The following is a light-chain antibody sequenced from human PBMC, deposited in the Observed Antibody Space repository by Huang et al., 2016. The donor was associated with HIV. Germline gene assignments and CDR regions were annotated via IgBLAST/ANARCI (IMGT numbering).Light chain of an antibody. Sequence: DIQMTQSPSSLSASVGDRVTITCRASQGIGNSLAWYQQKPEKAPRFRLYATSTLEIGVPSRFSGSGSGTHYTLTINTLQPEDIASYYCQQYHSLPWTFGQGTKVEIK. CDR2: ATS. CDR3: QQYHSLPWT. J-gene: IGKJ1*01. CDR1: QGIGNS. V-gene: IGKV1-NL1*01.